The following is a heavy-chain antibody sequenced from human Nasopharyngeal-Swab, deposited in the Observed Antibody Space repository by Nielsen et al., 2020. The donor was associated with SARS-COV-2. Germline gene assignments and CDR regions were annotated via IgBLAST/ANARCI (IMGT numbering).Heavy chain of an antibody. CDR3: ASAPSIAVAAGYGMDV. Sequence: SETLSLTCTVSGGSISSYYWSWIRQPAGKGLEWIGRIYTSGSTNYNPSLKSRVTMSVDTSKNQFSLKLSSVTAADTAVYYCASAPSIAVAAGYGMDVWGQGTTVTVSS. CDR2: IYTSGST. V-gene: IGHV4-4*07. CDR1: GGSISSYY. D-gene: IGHD6-19*01. J-gene: IGHJ6*02.